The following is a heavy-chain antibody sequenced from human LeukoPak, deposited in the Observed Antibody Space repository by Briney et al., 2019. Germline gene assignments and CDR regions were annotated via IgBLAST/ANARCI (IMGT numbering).Heavy chain of an antibody. CDR3: ARADCGGDCYSFYYYYMDV. CDR2: IYYSGSI. J-gene: IGHJ6*03. V-gene: IGHV4-30-4*08. D-gene: IGHD2-21*01. CDR1: GGSISSGDYY. Sequence: SETLSFTCTVSGGSISSGDYYWSWIRQPPGKGLEWIGYIYYSGSIYYNPSLKSRVTISVDTSKNQFSLKLSSVTAADTAVYYCARADCGGDCYSFYYYYMDVWGKGTTVTVSS.